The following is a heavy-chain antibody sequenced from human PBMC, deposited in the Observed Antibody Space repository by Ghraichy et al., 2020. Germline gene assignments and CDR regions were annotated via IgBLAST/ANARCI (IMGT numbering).Heavy chain of an antibody. CDR2: IFHSGTT. J-gene: IGHJ4*02. CDR1: GGSISSDSDD. CDR3: ARIRGQHTVRYGYFNS. Sequence: SETLSLTCTVSGGSISSDSDDWGWIRQTPGKGLEWIGSIFHSGTTYYNTSLKSRGIVAGDTSNNQFCLRLTSVTATDTAVYYCARIRGQHTVRYGYFNSWGQGPRVTVYS. D-gene: IGHD4-17*01. V-gene: IGHV4-39*01.